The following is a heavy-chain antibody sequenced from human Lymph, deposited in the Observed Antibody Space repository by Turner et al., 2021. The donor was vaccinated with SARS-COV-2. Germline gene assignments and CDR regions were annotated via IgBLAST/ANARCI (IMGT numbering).Heavy chain of an antibody. CDR1: EFTFADYA. Sequence: EVQLVESGGGVVQPGRSLRLSCAASEFTFADYAMHWVRQALGKVLEWVSGINWSGGSIAYADSVKGRFTISRDNPKNSLYLQMNSLRAEDTAFYYCAKDLAGTYYSSFDYWGQGTLVTVSS. D-gene: IGHD1-26*01. V-gene: IGHV3-9*01. J-gene: IGHJ4*02. CDR2: INWSGGSI. CDR3: AKDLAGTYYSSFDY.